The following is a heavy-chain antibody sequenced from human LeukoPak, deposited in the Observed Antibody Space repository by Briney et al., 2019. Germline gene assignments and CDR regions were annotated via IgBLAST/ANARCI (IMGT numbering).Heavy chain of an antibody. D-gene: IGHD2-2*01. V-gene: IGHV3-66*01. CDR1: GFTVSSNY. CDR3: AKDLGYCSSTSCYSWFDP. Sequence: GGSLRLSCAASGFTVSSNYMSWVRQAPGKGLEWVSVIYSGGSTYYADSVKGRFTISRDNSKNTLYLQMNSLRAEDTAVYYCAKDLGYCSSTSCYSWFDPWGQGTLVTVSS. CDR2: IYSGGST. J-gene: IGHJ5*02.